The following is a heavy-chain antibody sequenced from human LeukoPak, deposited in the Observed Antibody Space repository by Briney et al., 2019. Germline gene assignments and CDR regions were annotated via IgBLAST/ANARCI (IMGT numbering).Heavy chain of an antibody. J-gene: IGHJ6*03. V-gene: IGHV4-34*01. CDR1: GFTFSTYA. Sequence: GSLRLSCAASGFTFSTYAISWIRQPPGKGLEWIGEINHSGSTNYNPSLKSRVTISIDTSKNQFSLKLSSVTAADTAVYYCARVPVWYYMDVWGKGTTVTVSS. D-gene: IGHD2-8*01. CDR2: INHSGST. CDR3: ARVPVWYYMDV.